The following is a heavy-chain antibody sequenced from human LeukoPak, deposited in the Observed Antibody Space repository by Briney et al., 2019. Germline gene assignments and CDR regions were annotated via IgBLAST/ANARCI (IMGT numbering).Heavy chain of an antibody. V-gene: IGHV4-34*01. CDR3: AIDILTGYGY. CDR1: GGSFSGYY. J-gene: IGHJ4*02. Sequence: SETLSLTCAVYGGSFSGYYWSWIRQPPGKGLEWIGEINHSGGTNYNPSLKSRVTISVDTSKNQFSLKLSSVTAADTAVYYCAIDILTGYGYWGQGTLVTVSS. CDR2: INHSGGT. D-gene: IGHD3-9*01.